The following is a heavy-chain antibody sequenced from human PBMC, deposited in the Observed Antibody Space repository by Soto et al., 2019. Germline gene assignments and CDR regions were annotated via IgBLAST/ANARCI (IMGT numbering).Heavy chain of an antibody. CDR1: GFSFSTYW. D-gene: IGHD3-16*01. CDR2: IKADGSET. V-gene: IGHV3-7*03. Sequence: EVQLVESGGGLVQPGGSLRLSCAASGFSFSTYWMSWVRQVPGAGLEWVANIKADGSETYYVDSVRGRFTISRDNGKTSLFLQLNSLRTEDTAVYYCAKGGHIDFCGQGTLVTVSS. J-gene: IGHJ4*02. CDR3: AKGGHIDF.